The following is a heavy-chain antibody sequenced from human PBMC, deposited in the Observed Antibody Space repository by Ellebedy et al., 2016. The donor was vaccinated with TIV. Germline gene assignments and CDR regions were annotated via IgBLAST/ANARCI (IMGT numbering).Heavy chain of an antibody. Sequence: SETLSLXXAVYGGSFSGYYWSWIRQPPGKGLEWIGEINHSGSTNYNPSLKSRVTISVDTSKNQFSLKLSSVTAADTAVYYCARYAVAARPRWFDPWGQGTLVTVSS. CDR2: INHSGST. J-gene: IGHJ5*02. CDR1: GGSFSGYY. D-gene: IGHD6-6*01. CDR3: ARYAVAARPRWFDP. V-gene: IGHV4-34*01.